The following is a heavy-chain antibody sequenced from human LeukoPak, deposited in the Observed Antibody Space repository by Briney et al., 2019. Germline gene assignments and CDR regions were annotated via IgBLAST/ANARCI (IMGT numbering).Heavy chain of an antibody. V-gene: IGHV4-59*01. J-gene: IGHJ6*03. CDR3: ARTKIAAAGTDYYYYYYYMDV. CDR2: IYYSGST. CDR1: GGSISTYY. Sequence: SETLSLTCTVPGGSISTYYWSWIRQPPGKGLEWIGYIYYSGSTNYSPSLKSRVTISVDTSKNQFSLKLSSVTAADTAVYYCARTKIAAAGTDYYYYYYYMDVWGKGTTVTVSS. D-gene: IGHD6-13*01.